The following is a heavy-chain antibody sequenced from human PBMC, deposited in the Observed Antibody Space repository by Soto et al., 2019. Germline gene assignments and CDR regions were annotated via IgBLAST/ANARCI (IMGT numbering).Heavy chain of an antibody. CDR3: AREVRAFGGVIVEDI. D-gene: IGHD3-16*02. CDR1: GYSISSGYY. V-gene: IGHV4-38-2*02. CDR2: IYHSGST. J-gene: IGHJ3*02. Sequence: SETLSLTCAVSGYSISSGYYWGWIRQPPGKGLEWIGSIYHSGSTYYNPSLKSRVTISVETSKNQFSLKLSSVPAADTAVYYCAREVRAFGGVIVEDIWGQGTMVTVSS.